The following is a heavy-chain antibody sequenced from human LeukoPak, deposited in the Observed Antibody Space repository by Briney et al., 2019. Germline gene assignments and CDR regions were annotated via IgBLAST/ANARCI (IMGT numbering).Heavy chain of an antibody. CDR1: GFTFSSYG. Sequence: GRSLRLSCAASGFTFSSYGMHWVRQAPGKGLEWVAVIWYDGSDKYYADSVKGRFTTSRDNSKNMLYLQMNSLRAEDTAVYYCARTSPSSPGGNQSYYSGMDVWGQGTTVTVSS. V-gene: IGHV3-33*01. D-gene: IGHD4-23*01. CDR3: ARTSPSSPGGNQSYYSGMDV. J-gene: IGHJ6*02. CDR2: IWYDGSDK.